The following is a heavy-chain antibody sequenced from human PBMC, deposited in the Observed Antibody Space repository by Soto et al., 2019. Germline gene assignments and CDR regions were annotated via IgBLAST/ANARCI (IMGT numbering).Heavy chain of an antibody. D-gene: IGHD6-25*01. V-gene: IGHV2-5*02. CDR3: VYRPKVSSGFYGDY. CDR1: VFSLSTVGVA. Sequence: QITLKESGPTLVKPTQTLTLTCTFSVFSLSTVGVAVGWIRQPPGKALEWLALTSWDDDIRYSPSLKTRLTLTKDTSKSQLVLTMTNMDPVDSTTYYCVYRPKVSSGFYGDYWGQGTLVTVSS. J-gene: IGHJ4*02. CDR2: TSWDDDI.